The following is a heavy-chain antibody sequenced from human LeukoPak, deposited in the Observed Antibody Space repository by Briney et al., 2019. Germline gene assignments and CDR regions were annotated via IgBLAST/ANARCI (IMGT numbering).Heavy chain of an antibody. CDR3: ARDYVDDIPMIKDY. V-gene: IGHV1-46*01. Sequence: ASVKVSCKASGYTFTIYHMHWVRQAPGQGLEWMGKINLSGGSTTYAQKFQGRVTMTRDTSTSTVYMELSSLRSEDTAVYYCARDYVDDIPMIKDYWGQGTLVTVSS. J-gene: IGHJ4*02. D-gene: IGHD2-8*01. CDR1: GYTFTIYH. CDR2: INLSGGST.